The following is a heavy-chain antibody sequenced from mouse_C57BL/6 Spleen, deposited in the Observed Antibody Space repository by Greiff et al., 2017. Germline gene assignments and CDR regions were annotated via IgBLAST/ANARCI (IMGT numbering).Heavy chain of an antibody. CDR1: GYTFTDYY. D-gene: IGHD1-2*01. CDR2: INPNNGGT. CDR3: AICGYLRAMDY. Sequence: VQLQQSGPELVKPGASVKISCKASGYTFTDYYMNWVKQSHGKSLEWIGDINPNNGGTSYNQKFKGKATLTVDKSSSTAYMELRSLTSKDSAVYYCAICGYLRAMDYWGQGTSVTVSS. V-gene: IGHV1-26*01. J-gene: IGHJ4*01.